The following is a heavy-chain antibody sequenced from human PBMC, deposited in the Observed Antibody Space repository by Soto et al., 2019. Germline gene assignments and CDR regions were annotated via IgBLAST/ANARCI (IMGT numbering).Heavy chain of an antibody. J-gene: IGHJ5*01. V-gene: IGHV4-39*01. CDR1: GVSISSSSYY. CDR2: IYYSGIT. D-gene: IGHD3-3*01. Sequence: PSETLSLTCTGSGVSISSSSYYWGWIRQPPGKGLEGIGRIYYSGITYYNPALKSRVTICVDTSKNQFSLKLSSVTAADTAVYYCARPTLNTPFRVEQRFEPWGQGTQVPVSS. CDR3: ARPTLNTPFRVEQRFEP.